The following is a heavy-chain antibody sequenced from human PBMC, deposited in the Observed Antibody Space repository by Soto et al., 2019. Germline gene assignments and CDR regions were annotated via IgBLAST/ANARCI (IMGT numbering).Heavy chain of an antibody. CDR2: INHSGST. V-gene: IGHV4-34*01. CDR1: GGSFSGYY. J-gene: IGHJ6*03. CDR3: ARGGVVVPAAIPRGYYMDV. Sequence: SETLSLTCAVYGGSFSGYYWSWIRQPPGKGLEWIGEINHSGSTNYNPSLKSRVTISVDTSKNQFSLKLSSVTAADTAVYYCARGGVVVPAAIPRGYYMDVWGKGTTVTVSS. D-gene: IGHD2-2*02.